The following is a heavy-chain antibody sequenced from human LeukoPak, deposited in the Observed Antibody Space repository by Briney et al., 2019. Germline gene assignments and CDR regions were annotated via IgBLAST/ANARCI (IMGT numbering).Heavy chain of an antibody. CDR1: GFTFSSYA. Sequence: GGSLRLSCAASGFTFSSYAMSWVRQAPGKGLEWVSAITGSSSTIYYADSVKGRITISRDNAKNSLYLQMNSLRAEDTAVYYCASCSSTNCYWGQGTLVTVSS. V-gene: IGHV3-48*01. CDR2: ITGSSSTI. D-gene: IGHD2-2*01. CDR3: ASCSSTNCY. J-gene: IGHJ4*02.